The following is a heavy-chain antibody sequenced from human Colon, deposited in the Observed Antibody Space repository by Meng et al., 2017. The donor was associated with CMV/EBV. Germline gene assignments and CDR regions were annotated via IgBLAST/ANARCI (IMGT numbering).Heavy chain of an antibody. CDR1: GYTFTTYG. CDR2: ISAYNGNT. J-gene: IGHJ4*02. Sequence: ASVKVSCKTSGYTFTTYGIDWLRQAPGQGLEWMGWISAYNGNTKYAQKLQGRVTLTTDTSTSTAYMEQRSLISGDTAVYYCAIVDHSNPIDYWGQGTLVTVSS. CDR3: AIVDHSNPIDY. D-gene: IGHD4-11*01. V-gene: IGHV1-18*01.